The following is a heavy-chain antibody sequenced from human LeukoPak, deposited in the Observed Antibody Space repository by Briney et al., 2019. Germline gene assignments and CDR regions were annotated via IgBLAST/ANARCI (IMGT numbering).Heavy chain of an antibody. D-gene: IGHD3-3*01. CDR1: GITFSSYA. V-gene: IGHV3-23*01. CDR3: GKDKSVGVRFFSAPLYYGRDV. CDR2: ISGSGGST. Sequence: GGSLRLSCAASGITFSSYAMSWVRQAPGKGLEWVSAISGSGGSTYYADSVKGRFTISRDNSKNTLYLQMNSLRAEDTAVYYCGKDKSVGVRFFSAPLYYGRDVGGKGTRVTVSS. J-gene: IGHJ6*04.